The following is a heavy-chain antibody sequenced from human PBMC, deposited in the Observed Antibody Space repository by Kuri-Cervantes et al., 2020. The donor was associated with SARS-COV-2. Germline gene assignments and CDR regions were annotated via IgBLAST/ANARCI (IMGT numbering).Heavy chain of an antibody. CDR3: ARLGSSWYYYYYYYMDV. Sequence: GSLRLSCAASGFTLSSYEMNWVRQPPGKGLEWIGSIYYSGSTYYNPSLKSRVTISVDTSKNQFSLKLSSVTAADTAVYYCARLGSSWYYYYYYYMDVWGKGTTVTVSS. D-gene: IGHD6-13*01. J-gene: IGHJ6*03. CDR1: GFTLSSYE. V-gene: IGHV4-39*01. CDR2: IYYSGST.